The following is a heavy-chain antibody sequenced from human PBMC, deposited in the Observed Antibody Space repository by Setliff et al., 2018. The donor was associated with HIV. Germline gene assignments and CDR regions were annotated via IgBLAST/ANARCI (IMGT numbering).Heavy chain of an antibody. CDR3: ASVGSYRPLATDY. V-gene: IGHV4-61*09. D-gene: IGHD1-26*01. J-gene: IGHJ4*02. CDR2: IFTTGNT. CDR1: GGSINSGYYY. Sequence: PSETLSLTCTDSGGSINSGYYYWSWIRQPAGKGLEWIGHIFTTGNTNYNPSLKSRVTISVDTSKNLFSLKLSSVTAADTAVYYCASVGSYRPLATDYWGQGTLVTVSS.